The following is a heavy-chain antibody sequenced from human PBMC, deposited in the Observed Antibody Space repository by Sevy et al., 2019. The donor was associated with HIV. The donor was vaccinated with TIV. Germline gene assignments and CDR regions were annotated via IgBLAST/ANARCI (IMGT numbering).Heavy chain of an antibody. J-gene: IGHJ4*02. D-gene: IGHD1-1*01. CDR3: VTGHDNAAILDS. V-gene: IGHV3-15*01. Sequence: GGSLRLSCAASGFIFSNAWMTWVRQAPGKGLEWVGHIKSRTEGETTNYAAPVKGRFIISRDDSKNTLYLQMNGLKTEDTAIYYCVTGHDNAAILDSWGQGTLVTVSS. CDR2: IKSRTEGETT. CDR1: GFIFSNAW.